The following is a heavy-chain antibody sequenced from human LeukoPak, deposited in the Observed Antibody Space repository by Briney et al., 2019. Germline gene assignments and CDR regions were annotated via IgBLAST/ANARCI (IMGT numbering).Heavy chain of an antibody. J-gene: IGHJ6*02. Sequence: GGSLRLSYAASGFTFSSYSMNWVRQAPGKGLEWISYISGSSKIIHWAESLKGRFTISRDNAKNSLYLQMNSLRDEDTAVYYCARDYSSSGTFFGYYYGMDVWGQGTTVTVSS. D-gene: IGHD2-2*01. V-gene: IGHV3-48*02. CDR3: ARDYSSSGTFFGYYYGMDV. CDR1: GFTFSSYS. CDR2: ISGSSKII.